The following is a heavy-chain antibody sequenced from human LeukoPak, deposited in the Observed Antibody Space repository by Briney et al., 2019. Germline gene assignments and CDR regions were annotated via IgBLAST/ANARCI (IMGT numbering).Heavy chain of an antibody. J-gene: IGHJ6*02. Sequence: ASVKVSCKASGYTFTDDYIHWVRQAPGQGLEWMGWINPNNGGTNYAQKFQGWVTVTRDTSITTAYMELNSPRSDDTAIYYCARQRHNGLDVWGQGTTVTVSS. D-gene: IGHD2-21*01. V-gene: IGHV1-2*04. CDR2: INPNNGGT. CDR3: ARQRHNGLDV. CDR1: GYTFTDDY.